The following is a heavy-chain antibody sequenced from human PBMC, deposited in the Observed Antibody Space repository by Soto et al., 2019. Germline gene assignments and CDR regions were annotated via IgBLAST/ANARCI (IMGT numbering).Heavy chain of an antibody. CDR1: GFGFSSYE. Sequence: GGSLRLTCAASGFGFSSYEMHWVRQAPGKGLEWVSLISSDGSDTHYADSVKGRFTISRDNSKNTLYLQINGLRTEDTAVYYCATVNGELELCWFDPWGQGTLVPVSS. J-gene: IGHJ5*02. CDR3: ATVNGELELCWFDP. CDR2: ISSDGSDT. V-gene: IGHV3-30*03. D-gene: IGHD1-7*01.